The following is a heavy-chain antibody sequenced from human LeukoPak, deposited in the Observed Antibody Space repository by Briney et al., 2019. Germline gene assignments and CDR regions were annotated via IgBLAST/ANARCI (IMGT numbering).Heavy chain of an antibody. J-gene: IGHJ5*02. D-gene: IGHD6-13*01. CDR2: IYYSGST. CDR1: GGSISSNY. Sequence: SETLSLTCTVSGGSISSNYWSWIRQPPGKGLEWIGYIYYSGSTNYNPSLKSRVTISVDTSKNQFSLKLSSVTAANTAVYYCARHNDIAAAGNNWFDPWGQGTLVTVSS. V-gene: IGHV4-59*08. CDR3: ARHNDIAAAGNNWFDP.